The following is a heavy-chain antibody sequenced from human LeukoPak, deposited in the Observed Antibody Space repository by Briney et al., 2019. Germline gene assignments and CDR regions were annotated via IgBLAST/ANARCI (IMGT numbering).Heavy chain of an antibody. CDR3: ARSLVAAAPNFDY. J-gene: IGHJ4*02. V-gene: IGHV3-11*03. CDR2: ISSSSSYT. CDR1: GFAFSDYY. D-gene: IGHD6-13*01. Sequence: PGGSLRLSCAASGFAFSDYYMSWIRQAPGKGLEWVSYISSSSSYTNCADSVKGRFIISRDNAKNSLYLQMNSLRAEDTAVYYCARSLVAAAPNFDYWGQGTLVTVSS.